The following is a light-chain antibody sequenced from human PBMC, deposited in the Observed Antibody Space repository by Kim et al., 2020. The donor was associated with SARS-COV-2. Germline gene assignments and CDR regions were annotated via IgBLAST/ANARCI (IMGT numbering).Light chain of an antibody. CDR3: QAWDSSSGV. CDR2: HDS. Sequence: SYELTQPPSVSVSPGQTASITCSGDKMGDKYAYWYQQNPGQSPVLVIYHDSKRPSGIPERFSGSNSGNTATLTISGTQAMDEADYYCQAWDSSSGVFGGG. V-gene: IGLV3-1*01. CDR1: KMGDKY. J-gene: IGLJ3*02.